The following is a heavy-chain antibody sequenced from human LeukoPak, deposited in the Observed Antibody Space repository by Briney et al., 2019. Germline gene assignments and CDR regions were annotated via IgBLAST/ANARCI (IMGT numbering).Heavy chain of an antibody. CDR1: GFTFSRYG. J-gene: IGHJ4*02. D-gene: IGHD3-10*01. V-gene: IGHV3-33*08. CDR2: IWYDGSNK. Sequence: GGSLRLSCAASGFTFSRYGMHWVRQAPGEGLEWVAVIWYDGSNKYYADSVKGRFTISRDNSKNTLYLQMNSLRAEDTAVYYCASGYFYGSGTKLDYWGEGPLVTVS. CDR3: ASGYFYGSGTKLDY.